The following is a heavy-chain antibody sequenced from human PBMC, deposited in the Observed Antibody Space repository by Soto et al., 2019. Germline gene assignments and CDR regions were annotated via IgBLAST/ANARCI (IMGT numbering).Heavy chain of an antibody. J-gene: IGHJ4*02. D-gene: IGHD2-21*02. CDR2: IRNKANNYAT. CDR3: AKQIYGGNS. V-gene: IGHV3-73*01. CDR1: GFTFSTSA. Sequence: GGSLRLSCATSGFTFSTSAMHWVRQVSGKGLEWIARIRNKANNYATTYAPSVKGRFTISRGDSENTVYLHMNSLKIEDTAIYYCAKQIYGGNSWGQGTLVTVSS.